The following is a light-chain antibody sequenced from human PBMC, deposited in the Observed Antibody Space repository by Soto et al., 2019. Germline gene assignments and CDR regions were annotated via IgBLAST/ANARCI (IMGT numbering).Light chain of an antibody. CDR1: QSIVRNY. J-gene: IGKJ2*01. Sequence: EIVLTQSPGTLSLSPGERATLSCRASQSIVRNYLAWYQQKGGQAPRLLVYGASSRATGIPDRFSGGGSGTDFTLTISRLEPEDFAVYYCQNYGGSPPMYTFGQGTKLEIK. CDR3: QNYGGSPPMYT. CDR2: GAS. V-gene: IGKV3-20*01.